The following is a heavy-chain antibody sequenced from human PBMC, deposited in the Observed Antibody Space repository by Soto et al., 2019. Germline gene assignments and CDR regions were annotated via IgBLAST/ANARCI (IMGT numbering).Heavy chain of an antibody. J-gene: IGHJ6*02. Sequence: SVKVSCKASGGTFSSYAISWVRQAPGQGLEWMRGIIPIFGTANYAQKFQGRVTITADESTSTAYMELSSLRSEDTAVYYCGVAARAKYTDYYYYGMDVWGQGTTVTVSS. CDR2: IIPIFGTA. D-gene: IGHD6-6*01. CDR1: GGTFSSYA. CDR3: GVAARAKYTDYYYYGMDV. V-gene: IGHV1-69*13.